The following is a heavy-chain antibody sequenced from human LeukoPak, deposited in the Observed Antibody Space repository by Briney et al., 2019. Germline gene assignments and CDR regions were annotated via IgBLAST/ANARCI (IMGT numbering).Heavy chain of an antibody. CDR3: AGNVATISHAF. V-gene: IGHV3-7*01. CDR1: GFTFSSFW. J-gene: IGHJ4*02. D-gene: IGHD5-12*01. Sequence: PGGSLRLSCAASGFTFSSFWMSWVRQAPGKGLEWVANIKQDGSEKFYVDSVKGRFTISRDNAKNSLDLQMNSLRAEDTAVYYCAGNVATISHAFWGQGTLVTVSS. CDR2: IKQDGSEK.